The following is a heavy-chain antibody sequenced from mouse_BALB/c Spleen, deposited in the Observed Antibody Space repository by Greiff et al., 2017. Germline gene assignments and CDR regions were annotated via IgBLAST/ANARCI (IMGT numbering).Heavy chain of an antibody. D-gene: IGHD1-1*01. V-gene: IGHV5-6-4*01. CDR2: ISSGGSYT. Sequence: EVQGVESGGGLVKPGGSLKLSCAASGFTFSSYTMSWVRQTPEKRLEWVATISSGGSYTYYPDSVKGRFTISRDNAKNTLYLQMSSLKSEDTAMYYCTRVYYYGTYWYFDVWGAGTTVTVSS. CDR3: TRVYYYGTYWYFDV. J-gene: IGHJ1*01. CDR1: GFTFSSYT.